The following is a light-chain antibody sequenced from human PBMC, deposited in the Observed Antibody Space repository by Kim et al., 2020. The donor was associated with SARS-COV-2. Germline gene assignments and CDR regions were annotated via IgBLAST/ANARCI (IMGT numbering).Light chain of an antibody. CDR3: QVWESSTVV. CDR1: NIGSKK. Sequence: SYELTQPLSVSVALGQTATITCGGDNIGSKKVHWYQEKPGQAPVLVIYRDSNRASGIPERFSGLKSGNTATLTISRAQAGDEADYYCQVWESSTVVFGGG. CDR2: RDS. J-gene: IGLJ2*01. V-gene: IGLV3-9*01.